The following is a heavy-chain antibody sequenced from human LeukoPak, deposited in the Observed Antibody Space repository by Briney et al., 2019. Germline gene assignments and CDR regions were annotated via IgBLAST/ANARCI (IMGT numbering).Heavy chain of an antibody. Sequence: PGGSLRLSCAASGFTFSSYWMSWVRQAPGKGLEWVANIKQDGSEKYYVDSVKGRFTISRDNAKNSLYLRMNSLRAEDTAVYYCARGGPTYYDFWSGYLVPSDAFDIWGQGTMVTVSS. V-gene: IGHV3-7*01. D-gene: IGHD3-3*01. CDR2: IKQDGSEK. J-gene: IGHJ3*02. CDR1: GFTFSSYW. CDR3: ARGGPTYYDFWSGYLVPSDAFDI.